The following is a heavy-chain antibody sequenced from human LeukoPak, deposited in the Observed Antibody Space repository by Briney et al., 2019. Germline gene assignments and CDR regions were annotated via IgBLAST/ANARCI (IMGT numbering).Heavy chain of an antibody. V-gene: IGHV1-69*01. Sequence: REASVKVSCKASGGTFSSYAISWVRQAPGQGLEWMGGIIPIFGTANYAQKFQGRATITADESTSTAYMELSSLRSEDTAVYYCARIGDDYYYYMDVWGKGTTVTVSS. CDR1: GGTFSSYA. CDR2: IIPIFGTA. J-gene: IGHJ6*03. CDR3: ARIGDDYYYYMDV.